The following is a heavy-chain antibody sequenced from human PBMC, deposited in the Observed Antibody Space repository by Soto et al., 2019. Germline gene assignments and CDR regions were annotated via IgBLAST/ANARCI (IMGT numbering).Heavy chain of an antibody. D-gene: IGHD3-22*01. CDR2: ISAYNGNT. CDR3: ARAYYYDSSGYYSDYYYYGMDV. CDR1: GYTFTSYG. V-gene: IGHV1-18*01. J-gene: IGHJ6*02. Sequence: ASVKVSCKASGYTFTSYGISWVRQAPGQGLEWMGWISAYNGNTNYAQKLQGRVTMTTDTSTSTAYMELRSLRSDDTAVYYCARAYYYDSSGYYSDYYYYGMDVWGQGTTVTVSS.